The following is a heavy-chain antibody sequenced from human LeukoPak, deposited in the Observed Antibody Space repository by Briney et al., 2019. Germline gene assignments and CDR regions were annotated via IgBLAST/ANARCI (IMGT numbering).Heavy chain of an antibody. CDR3: ARVKGFEFKTYYYDSSGTHAAFDI. CDR1: GGSISSYY. D-gene: IGHD3-22*01. CDR2: IYYSGST. Sequence: SGTLSLTCTVSGGSISSYYWSWIRQPPGKGLEWIGYIYYSGSTNYNPSLKSRVTISVDTSKNQFSLKLSSVTAADTAVYYCARVKGFEFKTYYYDSSGTHAAFDIWGQGTMVTVSS. J-gene: IGHJ3*02. V-gene: IGHV4-59*01.